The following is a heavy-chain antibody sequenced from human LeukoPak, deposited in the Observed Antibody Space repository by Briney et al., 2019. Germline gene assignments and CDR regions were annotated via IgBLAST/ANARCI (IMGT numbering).Heavy chain of an antibody. V-gene: IGHV3-23*01. Sequence: GGSLRLSCAASGFTFSSYAMSWVRQAPGKGLEWVSAISGSGASTYYADSVKGRFTISRDNSKNTLYLQMNSLRAEDTAVYYCAKDVGYDYVWGSYRPQFDPWGQGTLVTVSS. D-gene: IGHD3-16*02. CDR3: AKDVGYDYVWGSYRPQFDP. CDR2: ISGSGAST. J-gene: IGHJ5*02. CDR1: GFTFSSYA.